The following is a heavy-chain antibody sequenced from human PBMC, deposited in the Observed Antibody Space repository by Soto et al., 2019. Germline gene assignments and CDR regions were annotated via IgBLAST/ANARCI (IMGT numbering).Heavy chain of an antibody. D-gene: IGHD2-2*01. CDR3: ASPPAALNYYYYGMDV. CDR2: IIPIFGTA. Sequence: ASVKVSCKASGGTFSSYAISWVRQAPGQGLEWMGGIIPIFGTANYAQKFQGRVTITADESTSTAYMELSSLRSEDTAVYYCASPPAALNYYYYGMDVWGQGTTVTVSS. V-gene: IGHV1-69*13. CDR1: GGTFSSYA. J-gene: IGHJ6*02.